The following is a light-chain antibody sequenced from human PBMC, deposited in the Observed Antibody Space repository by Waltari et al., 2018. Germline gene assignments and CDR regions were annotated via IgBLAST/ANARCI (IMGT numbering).Light chain of an antibody. Sequence: QSALTQPPSASGSPGHSVTISCTVTARDVGGFRFVSWYQQNPGKAPRLIIYDVIKRPSGVPDRFSGSKSGNTASLTVSGLQPEDEADYFCCSFSGANNVLFGGGTKLTVL. CDR1: ARDVGGFRF. V-gene: IGLV2-8*01. CDR3: CSFSGANNVL. CDR2: DVI. J-gene: IGLJ2*01.